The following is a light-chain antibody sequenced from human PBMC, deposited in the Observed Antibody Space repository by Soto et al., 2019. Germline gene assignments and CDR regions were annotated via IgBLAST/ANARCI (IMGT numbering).Light chain of an antibody. Sequence: MEVSQAGYSLSASGGDRVTISCRASQTISNYLNWYQQKPGKAPKLLMYGASNLQSGVPTRFSGSGSAPDFTLTSSSLEAEDAAFYWCQQYFDVPLTFGGGTKVDIK. CDR3: QQYFDVPLT. CDR2: GAS. J-gene: IGKJ4*01. V-gene: IGKV1-39*01. CDR1: QTISNY.